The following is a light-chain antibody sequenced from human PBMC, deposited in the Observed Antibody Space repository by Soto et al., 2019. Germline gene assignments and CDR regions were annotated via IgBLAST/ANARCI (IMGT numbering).Light chain of an antibody. V-gene: IGLV2-23*01. Sequence: QSALTQPASVSGSPGQSITISCTGTSSDVGSSNLVSWYQQHPGKAPKLMIYEGSERPSGVSDRFSGSKTGNTASLTISGLQAEDEGDYYCCSYAGSSTWVFGGGTKLTAL. CDR3: CSYAGSSTWV. CDR1: SSDVGSSNL. CDR2: EGS. J-gene: IGLJ3*02.